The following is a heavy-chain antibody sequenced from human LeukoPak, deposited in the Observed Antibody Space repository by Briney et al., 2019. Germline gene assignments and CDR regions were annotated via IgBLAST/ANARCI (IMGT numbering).Heavy chain of an antibody. Sequence: PGGSLRLSCAASGFTFSSFWMHWVRQAPGKGLVWVSRINSDGSSTNYADSVKGRFTISRDNAKNTLYLQMSSLRAEDTAVYYCARHAVGIGVNYWSQGTLVTVPS. CDR3: ARHAVGIGVNY. D-gene: IGHD2-21*01. J-gene: IGHJ4*02. CDR1: GFTFSSFW. CDR2: INSDGSST. V-gene: IGHV3-74*01.